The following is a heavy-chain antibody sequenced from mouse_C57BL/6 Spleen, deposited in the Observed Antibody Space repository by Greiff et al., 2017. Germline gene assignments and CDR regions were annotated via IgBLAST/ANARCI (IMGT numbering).Heavy chain of an antibody. D-gene: IGHD1-1*01. CDR3: AGYGSSFYYAMDD. CDR2: IDPANGNT. V-gene: IGHV14-3*01. CDR1: GFNIKNTY. J-gene: IGHJ4*01. Sequence: EVQLVESVAELVRPGASVKLSCTASGFNIKNTYMHWVKQRPEQGLEWIGRIDPANGNTKYAPKFQGKATITADTSSNTAYLQLSSLTSEDTAIYYCAGYGSSFYYAMDDWGQGTSVTVSS.